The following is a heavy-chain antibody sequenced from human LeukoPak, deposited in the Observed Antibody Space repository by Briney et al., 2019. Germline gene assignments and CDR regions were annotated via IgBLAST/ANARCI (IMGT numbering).Heavy chain of an antibody. Sequence: GVSVKVSCKASGYTFTSYYMHWVRQAPGQGLEWMGLINPTGGSTGCAQKFQGRVTMTRDMSTSTDYMELSSLRSEDTAIYYCARDNSVGDNAWWFDPWGQGTLVTVSS. CDR2: INPTGGST. J-gene: IGHJ5*02. CDR1: GYTFTSYY. D-gene: IGHD1-26*01. CDR3: ARDNSVGDNAWWFDP. V-gene: IGHV1-46*01.